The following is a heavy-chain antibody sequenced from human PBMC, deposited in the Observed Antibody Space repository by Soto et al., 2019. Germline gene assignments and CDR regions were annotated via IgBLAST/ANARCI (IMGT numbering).Heavy chain of an antibody. CDR1: GGSISSSSYY. D-gene: IGHD7-27*01. CDR2: IFYSGTT. V-gene: IGHV4-39*01. CDR3: AKNWNWGSLVH. J-gene: IGHJ4*02. Sequence: SETLSLTCTVSGGSISSSSYYWGWIRQPPGKGLEWIGSIFYSGTTYYNPSLKSRVTISVDTSKNQFSLKLSSVTAADTAVYYCAKNWNWGSLVHWGQGTLVTVSS.